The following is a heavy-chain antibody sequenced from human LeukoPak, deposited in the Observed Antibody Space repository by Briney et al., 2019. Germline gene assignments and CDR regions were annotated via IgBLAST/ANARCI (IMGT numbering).Heavy chain of an antibody. CDR2: IYYSGST. CDR1: GGSISSSSYY. V-gene: IGHV4-39*07. D-gene: IGHD6-19*01. J-gene: IGHJ4*02. CDR3: ASSAGTFDY. Sequence: TSETLSLTCTVSGGSISSSSYYWGWIRQPPGKGLEWIGSIYYSGSTYYNPSLKSRVTISVDKSKNQFSLKLSSVTAADTAVYYCASSAGTFDYWGQGTLVTVSS.